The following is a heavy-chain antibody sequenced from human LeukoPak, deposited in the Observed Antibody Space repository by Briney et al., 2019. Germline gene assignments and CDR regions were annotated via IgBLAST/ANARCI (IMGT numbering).Heavy chain of an antibody. V-gene: IGHV3-30*04. CDR3: ARQETYRTEDWFDP. D-gene: IGHD1-14*01. J-gene: IGHJ5*02. CDR2: ISYDGSNK. CDR1: GFTFSSYA. Sequence: GGSLRLSCAASGFTFSSYAMHWVRQAPGKGLEWVAVISYDGSNKYYADSVKGRFTISRDNSKNTLYLQMNSLRSEDTAVYYCARQETYRTEDWFDPWGQGTLVTVSS.